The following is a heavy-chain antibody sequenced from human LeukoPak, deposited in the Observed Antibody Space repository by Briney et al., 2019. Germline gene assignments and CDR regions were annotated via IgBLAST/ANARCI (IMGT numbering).Heavy chain of an antibody. Sequence: ASVKVSFTASGYTFTANYIHWVRQAPGQGLEWMGWINPNGGGTNYAQKFQGWVTMTRDTSISTLYMELSRLKSDDTAVYYCARGFGSSWFDYWGQGTLVTVSS. D-gene: IGHD6-13*01. CDR3: ARGFGSSWFDY. J-gene: IGHJ4*02. V-gene: IGHV1-2*04. CDR2: INPNGGGT. CDR1: GYTFTANY.